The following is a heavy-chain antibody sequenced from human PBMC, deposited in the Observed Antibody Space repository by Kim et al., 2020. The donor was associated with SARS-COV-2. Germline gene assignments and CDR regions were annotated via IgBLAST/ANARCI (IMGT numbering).Heavy chain of an antibody. CDR1: GFNFSNYG. Sequence: GGSLRLSCAASGFNFSNYGMHWVRQAPGKGLEWVAVKWYDGSNKYYADSVKGRFTISRDNSKNTLYLQMDSLRVEDTALYYCAKDAGGSGSYYLDYWGQGTLVTVSS. D-gene: IGHD3-10*01. J-gene: IGHJ4*02. CDR3: AKDAGGSGSYYLDY. V-gene: IGHV3-33*06. CDR2: KWYDGSNK.